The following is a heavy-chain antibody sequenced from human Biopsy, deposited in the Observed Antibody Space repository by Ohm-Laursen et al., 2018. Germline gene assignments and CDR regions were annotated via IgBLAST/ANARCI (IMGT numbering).Heavy chain of an antibody. CDR1: GYTFTNYY. CDR3: ARTDDFNFDFDY. J-gene: IGHJ4*02. Sequence: ASVKVSCKASGYTFTNYYMHWVRQAPGQGLEWMGIINPSGGDTTYAQNFQGRLIMTRDTSTSTVYMELSSLTSEDTAVYSCARTDDFNFDFDYWGQGALVTVSS. CDR2: INPSGGDT. V-gene: IGHV1-46*01. D-gene: IGHD5-24*01.